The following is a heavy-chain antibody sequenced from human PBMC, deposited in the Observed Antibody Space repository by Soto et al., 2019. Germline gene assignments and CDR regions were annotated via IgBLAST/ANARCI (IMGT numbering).Heavy chain of an antibody. D-gene: IGHD3-10*01. CDR2: ISAYNGST. CDR1: GYTFTSYG. J-gene: IGHJ6*03. Sequence: ASVKVSCKASGYTFTSYGISWVRQAPGQGLEWMGWISAYNGSTNYAQKLQGRVTMTTDTSTSTAYMELRSLRSDDTAVYYCARGVLVRGVSYYYYMDVWGKGTTVTVSS. V-gene: IGHV1-18*01. CDR3: ARGVLVRGVSYYYYMDV.